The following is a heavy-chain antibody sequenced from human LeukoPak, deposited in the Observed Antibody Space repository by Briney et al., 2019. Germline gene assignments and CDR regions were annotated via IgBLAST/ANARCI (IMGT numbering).Heavy chain of an antibody. CDR3: ARALSHMDV. J-gene: IGHJ6*03. CDR2: IYHSGST. V-gene: IGHV4-38-2*02. CDR1: GYSISSGYY. Sequence: SQTLSLTCTVSGYSISSGYYWGWIRQPPGKGLEWIGSIYHSGSTYYNPSLKSRVTISVDTSKNQFSLKLSSVTAADTAVYYCARALSHMDVWGKGTTVTVSS.